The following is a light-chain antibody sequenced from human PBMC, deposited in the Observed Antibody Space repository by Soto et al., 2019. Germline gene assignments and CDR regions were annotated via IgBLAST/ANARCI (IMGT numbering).Light chain of an antibody. CDR3: QQSYSTPMYT. CDR2: AAS. CDR1: QSISSY. Sequence: DIQMTQSPSSLSASVGDRVTITCRASQSISSYLNWYQRKPGKAPNLLIYAASSLESGVPSRFSGSGSGTDFTLTISSLQPEDFATYYCQQSYSTPMYTFGQGTKVDIK. J-gene: IGKJ2*01. V-gene: IGKV1-39*01.